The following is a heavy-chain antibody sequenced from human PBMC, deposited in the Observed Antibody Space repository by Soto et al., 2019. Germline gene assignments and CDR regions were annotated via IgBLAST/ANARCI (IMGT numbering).Heavy chain of an antibody. Sequence: GYTFTSYAMHWVRQAPGQRLEWMGWINAGNGNTKYSQKFQGRVTITRDTSASTAYMELSSLKSEDTAVYYCARELEADFWGGLTWFDPWGQGTLVTVSS. CDR2: INAGNGNT. CDR3: ARELEADFWGGLTWFDP. J-gene: IGHJ5*02. D-gene: IGHD3-3*01. V-gene: IGHV1-3*01. CDR1: GYTFTSYA.